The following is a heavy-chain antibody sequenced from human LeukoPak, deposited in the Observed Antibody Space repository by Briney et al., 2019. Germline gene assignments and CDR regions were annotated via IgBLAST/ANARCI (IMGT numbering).Heavy chain of an antibody. Sequence: TLSLTCTVSGGSISSYYWSWIRQPPGKALEWLALIDWDDDKYYSTSLKTRLTISKDTSKNQVVLTMTNMDPVDTATYYCARSRVYSYGQNWFDPWGQGTLVTVSS. D-gene: IGHD5-18*01. CDR1: GGSISSYY. CDR2: IDWDDDK. J-gene: IGHJ5*02. CDR3: ARSRVYSYGQNWFDP. V-gene: IGHV2-70*18.